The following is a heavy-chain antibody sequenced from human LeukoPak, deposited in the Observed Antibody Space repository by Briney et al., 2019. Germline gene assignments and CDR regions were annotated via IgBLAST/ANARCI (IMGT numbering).Heavy chain of an antibody. CDR1: GDSVSSNSAA. V-gene: IGHV6-1*01. D-gene: IGHD6-19*01. Sequence: SQTLSLTCAISGDSVSSNSAAWNWIRQSPSRGLEWLGRTYYRSKWYNDYAVSVKSRITINPDTSKNQFSLQLNSVTPEDTAVYYCAREGRLGGAGGDDAFDIWGQGTMVTVSS. J-gene: IGHJ3*02. CDR3: AREGRLGGAGGDDAFDI. CDR2: TYYRSKWYN.